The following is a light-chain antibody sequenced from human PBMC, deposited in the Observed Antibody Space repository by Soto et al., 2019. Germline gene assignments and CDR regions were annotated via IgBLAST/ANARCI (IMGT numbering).Light chain of an antibody. Sequence: DIPMTQSPSTLSASVGDRVTITCRASQSISSWLAWYQQKPGKAPKLLIYDASSLESVVPSRFSGSGSGTEFTLTIISLQPDDFATYYCQQYNSYSPTFGQGTKVEIK. CDR3: QQYNSYSPT. V-gene: IGKV1-5*01. CDR2: DAS. J-gene: IGKJ1*01. CDR1: QSISSW.